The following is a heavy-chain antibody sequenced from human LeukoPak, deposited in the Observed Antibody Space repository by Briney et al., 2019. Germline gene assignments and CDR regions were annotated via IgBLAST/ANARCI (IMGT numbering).Heavy chain of an antibody. Sequence: GGSLRPSCAASGITFSNFAMSWVRQAPGKGLEWVSGISTSISSTYYADSVKGRFTISRDNSKNTLYLQMNSLRAEDTAVYYCAKGPSVYDAFDIWGQGTMVTVSS. CDR3: AKGPSVYDAFDI. CDR2: ISTSISST. CDR1: GITFSNFA. D-gene: IGHD5/OR15-5a*01. J-gene: IGHJ3*02. V-gene: IGHV3-23*01.